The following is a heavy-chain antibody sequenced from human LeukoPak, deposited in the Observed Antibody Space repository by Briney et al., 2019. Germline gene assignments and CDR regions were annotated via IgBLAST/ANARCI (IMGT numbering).Heavy chain of an antibody. Sequence: SETLSLTCAVSGGSLSSSDYSWRWLRQPPGRGLEWIGYIYHSGSTYYNPSLKRRVTLSVDRSKNQFSLKLSSVTAADTAVYYCARWEAAPQYFQHWGQGTLVTVSS. J-gene: IGHJ1*01. CDR3: ARWEAAPQYFQH. CDR2: IYHSGST. D-gene: IGHD1-26*01. CDR1: GGSLSSSDYS. V-gene: IGHV4-30-2*01.